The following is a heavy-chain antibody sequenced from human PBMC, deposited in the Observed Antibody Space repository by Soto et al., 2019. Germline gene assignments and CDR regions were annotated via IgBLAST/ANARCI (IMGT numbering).Heavy chain of an antibody. Sequence: EVQLVESGGGLVKPGGSLRLSCAASGFTFSSYSMNWVRQAPGKGLEWVSSISSSSSYIYYADSVKGRFTISRDNAKNTLYLQMNSIGAEDTAVYYCARDQGQWPTNWGGYYFGYLGQGTLVTVSS. J-gene: IGHJ4*02. CDR2: ISSSSSYI. D-gene: IGHD6-19*01. V-gene: IGHV3-21*01. CDR3: ARDQGQWPTNWGGYYFGY. CDR1: GFTFSSYS.